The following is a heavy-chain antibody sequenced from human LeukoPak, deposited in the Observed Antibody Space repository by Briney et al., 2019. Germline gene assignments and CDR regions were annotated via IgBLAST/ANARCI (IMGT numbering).Heavy chain of an antibody. J-gene: IGHJ4*02. V-gene: IGHV3-21*01. CDR3: AREGGFCFGETCRYFDY. Sequence: GGSLRLSCAASGFTFSTFSMNWVRQAPGKGLEWVASINSNSYVYYADSVKGRFTISRDNAKNSLYLQMNSLGAEDTAVYYCAREGGFCFGETCRYFDYWGQGTLVTVSS. CDR1: GFTFSTFS. CDR2: INSNSYV. D-gene: IGHD2-15*01.